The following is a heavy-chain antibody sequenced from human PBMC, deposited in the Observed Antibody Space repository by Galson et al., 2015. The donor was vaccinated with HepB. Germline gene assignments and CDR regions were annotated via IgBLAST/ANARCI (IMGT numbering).Heavy chain of an antibody. CDR2: ISYDGSNK. Sequence: SLRLSCAASGFTFSSYAMHWVRQAPGKGLEWVAVISYDGSNKYYADSVKGRFTISRDNSKNTLYLQMNSLRAEDTAVYYCAKDLYDSSGYYYRHYYYYGMDVWGQGTTVTVSS. CDR3: AKDLYDSSGYYYRHYYYYGMDV. D-gene: IGHD3-22*01. CDR1: GFTFSSYA. J-gene: IGHJ6*02. V-gene: IGHV3-30-3*01.